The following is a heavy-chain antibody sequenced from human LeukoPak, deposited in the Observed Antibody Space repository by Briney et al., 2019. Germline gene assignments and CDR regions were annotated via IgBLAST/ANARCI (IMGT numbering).Heavy chain of an antibody. Sequence: GGSLRLSCAASGFTFSSYSMNWVRLAPGKGLEWVSSIGGNSRSVYYADSVKGRFTISRDNAKKSLYLQMNSLRAEDTAVYYCAREDQGAFDIWGQGTMVTVSS. V-gene: IGHV3-21*01. CDR2: IGGNSRSV. J-gene: IGHJ3*02. CDR1: GFTFSSYS. CDR3: AREDQGAFDI.